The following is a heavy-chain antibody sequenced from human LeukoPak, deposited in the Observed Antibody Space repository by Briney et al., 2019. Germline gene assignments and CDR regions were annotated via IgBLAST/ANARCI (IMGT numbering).Heavy chain of an antibody. V-gene: IGHV4-39*07. J-gene: IGHJ4*02. CDR1: GGSISSSNYY. CDR2: IYYSGST. Sequence: SETLSLTCTVSGGSISSSNYYWGWIRQPPGKGLEWIGSIYYSGSTYYSPSLKSRVTISVHKSKNQFSLKLSSVTAADTAVYYCARGWGSGSYYNRYYFDYWGQGTLVTVSS. CDR3: ARGWGSGSYYNRYYFDY. D-gene: IGHD3-10*01.